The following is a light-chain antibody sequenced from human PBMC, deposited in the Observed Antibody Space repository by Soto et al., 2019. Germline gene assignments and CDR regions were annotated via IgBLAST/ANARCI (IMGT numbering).Light chain of an antibody. CDR1: SSDVGGYNY. V-gene: IGLV2-8*01. Sequence: QSALTRPPSASGSPGQSVTISCTGTSSDVGGYNYVSWYQQYPGKAPKLMIYEVSQRPSGVPDRFSGSKSGNTASLTVSGFQAEHGANHYCSSYAGSNNWVFGIGTKLTVL. CDR2: EVS. J-gene: IGLJ1*01. CDR3: SSYAGSNNWV.